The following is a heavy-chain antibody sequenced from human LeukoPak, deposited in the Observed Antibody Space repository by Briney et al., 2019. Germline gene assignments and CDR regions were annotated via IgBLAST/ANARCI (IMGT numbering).Heavy chain of an antibody. V-gene: IGHV4-59*08. D-gene: IGHD1-26*01. Sequence: SETLSLTCTVSGVSSSSSYWSWIRQPPGKGLEWIGYIFYTGDSNHNPSFKSRVSISLDTSKDQISLKLSSVTAADTAVYYCARSGNYGLVIDYWGQGTLVTVSS. CDR2: IFYTGDS. CDR1: GVSSSSSY. CDR3: ARSGNYGLVIDY. J-gene: IGHJ4*02.